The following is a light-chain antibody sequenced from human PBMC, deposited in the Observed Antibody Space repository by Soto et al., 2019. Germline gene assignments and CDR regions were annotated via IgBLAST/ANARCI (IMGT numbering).Light chain of an antibody. CDR2: GSS. V-gene: IGKV3-20*01. Sequence: EIVLTQSPGTLSLSPGERATLSCRASRSVSGSYLAWYQQKPGQSPRLLIYGSSDRATGIPDRFSGSGSGTDFTLTIIRVEPEAFAVYYFQQYGSSPPYTFGQGTKLEIK. J-gene: IGKJ2*01. CDR1: RSVSGSY. CDR3: QQYGSSPPYT.